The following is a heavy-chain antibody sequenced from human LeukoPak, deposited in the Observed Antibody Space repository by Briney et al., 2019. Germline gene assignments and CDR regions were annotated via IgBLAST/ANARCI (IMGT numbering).Heavy chain of an antibody. CDR1: GFTFSSYA. D-gene: IGHD3-16*02. Sequence: GGSLRLSCAASGFTFSSYAMHWVRRAPGKGLEWVSGINWNGGSTGYADSVKGRFTISRDNAKNSLYLQMNSLRAEDTALYYCARAGYDYVWGSYLLDYWGQGTLVTVSS. CDR3: ARAGYDYVWGSYLLDY. V-gene: IGHV3-20*04. CDR2: INWNGGST. J-gene: IGHJ4*02.